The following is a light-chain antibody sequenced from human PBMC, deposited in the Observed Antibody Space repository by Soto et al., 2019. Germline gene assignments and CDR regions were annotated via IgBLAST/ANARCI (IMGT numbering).Light chain of an antibody. CDR2: GAS. Sequence: EIVMTHSPATLSVSPGERATLSCRASQSVSSNLAWYQQKPGQAPRLLIYGASTRATGIPARFSGSGSGTEFTLTISSLQSEDFAVYYCQQYNNWQTFGQGTKV. CDR3: QQYNNWQT. CDR1: QSVSSN. J-gene: IGKJ1*01. V-gene: IGKV3-15*01.